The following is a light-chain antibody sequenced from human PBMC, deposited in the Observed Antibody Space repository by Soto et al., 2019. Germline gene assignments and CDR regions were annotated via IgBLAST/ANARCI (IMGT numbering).Light chain of an antibody. Sequence: EIVMGQSPATLAVSPGERATLSCRASQSVSSNLAWYQQKPGQAPRLLIYGASTRATGIPARFSGSGSGTEFTLTISSLQSEDFAVYYCQQYNNWPGTFGQGTKVHIK. V-gene: IGKV3-15*01. CDR1: QSVSSN. CDR3: QQYNNWPGT. J-gene: IGKJ1*01. CDR2: GAS.